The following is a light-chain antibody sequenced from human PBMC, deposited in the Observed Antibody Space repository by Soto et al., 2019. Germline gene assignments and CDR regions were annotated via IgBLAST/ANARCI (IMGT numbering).Light chain of an antibody. CDR3: MQRIEFPLT. Sequence: DIVMTQTPRSLPVTPGEPASISCRSSQSLLDTDDGNTYLDWYLQKPGQSPHLMIYTVSYRASGVRDRCSGSGSGNNFTLKISRVEADDVGIYYCMQRIEFPLTFGGGTRVEIK. V-gene: IGKV2-40*01. CDR1: QSLLDTDDGNTY. CDR2: TVS. J-gene: IGKJ4*01.